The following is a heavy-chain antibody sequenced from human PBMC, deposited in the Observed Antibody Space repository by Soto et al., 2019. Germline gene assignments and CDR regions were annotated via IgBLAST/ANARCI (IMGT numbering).Heavy chain of an antibody. J-gene: IGHJ3*02. CDR3: VRGSSNYFDASDPPDDYPFGI. V-gene: IGHV4-34*01. CDR2: INHRGQS. D-gene: IGHD3-16*01. Sequence: SETLSLTCAVYGGSFSGYFWSWFRQPPGMRPEWIGEINHRGQSNYHPSLKSRVTLSIDTSKTQFSLRLTSVTAADTAVYYCVRGSSNYFDASDPPDDYPFGIWDQGTMVTVSS. CDR1: GGSFSGYF.